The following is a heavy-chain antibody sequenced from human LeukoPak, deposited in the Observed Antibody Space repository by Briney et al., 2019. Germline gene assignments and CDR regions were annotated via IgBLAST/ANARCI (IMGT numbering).Heavy chain of an antibody. D-gene: IGHD2-2*01. CDR3: ARDRGGVVVPAASNDAFDI. Sequence: ASVKVSCKASGYTFTGYYMHWVRQAPGQGLEWMGWINPSSGGTNYAQKFQGRVTITADESTSTAYMELSSLRSEDTAVYYCARDRGGVVVPAASNDAFDIWGQGTMVTVSS. V-gene: IGHV1-2*02. J-gene: IGHJ3*02. CDR1: GYTFTGYY. CDR2: INPSSGGT.